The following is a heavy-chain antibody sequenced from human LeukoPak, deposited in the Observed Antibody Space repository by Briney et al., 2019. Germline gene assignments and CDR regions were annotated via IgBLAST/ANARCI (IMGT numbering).Heavy chain of an antibody. Sequence: SGPTLVKPTQTLMLTCTFSGFPLTTAAVCVGWVRQPPGKALEWLGFTYGNDDKRYSPSLKSRLTITKDTSKYQVVLTMTNMDPVDTATYCAHRQSVTSVDYWGQGILVTVSS. CDR2: TYGNDDK. D-gene: IGHD4-17*01. V-gene: IGHV2-5*01. J-gene: IGHJ4*02. CDR1: GFPLTTAAVC. CDR3: AHRQSVTSVDY.